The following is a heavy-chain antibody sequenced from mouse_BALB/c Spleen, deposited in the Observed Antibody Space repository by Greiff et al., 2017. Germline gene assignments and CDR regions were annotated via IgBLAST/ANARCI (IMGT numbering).Heavy chain of an antibody. CDR3: ARYGLRHYAMDY. Sequence: EVHLVESGGGLVQPGGSRKLSCAASGFTFSSFGMHWVRQAPEKGLEWVAYISSGSSTIYYADTVKGRFTISRDNPKNTLFLQMTSLRSEDTAMYYCARYGLRHYAMDYWGQGTSVTVSS. J-gene: IGHJ4*01. D-gene: IGHD2-4*01. V-gene: IGHV5-17*02. CDR2: ISSGSSTI. CDR1: GFTFSSFG.